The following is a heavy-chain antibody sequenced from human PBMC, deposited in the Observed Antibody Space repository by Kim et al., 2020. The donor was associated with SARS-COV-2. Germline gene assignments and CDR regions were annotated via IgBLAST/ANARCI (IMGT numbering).Heavy chain of an antibody. CDR3: AREPIMTTVTKEGWFDP. J-gene: IGHJ5*02. V-gene: IGHV4-30-4*01. D-gene: IGHD4-17*01. CDR2: IYYSGST. CDR1: GGSISSGDYY. Sequence: SETLSLTCTVSGGSISSGDYYWSWIRQPPGKGLEWIGYIYYSGSTYYNPSLKSRVTISVDTSKNQFSLKLSSVTAADTAVYYCAREPIMTTVTKEGWFDPWGQVTLVTVSS.